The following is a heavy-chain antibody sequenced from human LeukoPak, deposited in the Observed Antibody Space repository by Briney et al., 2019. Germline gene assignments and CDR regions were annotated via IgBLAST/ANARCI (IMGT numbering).Heavy chain of an antibody. CDR3: ARELMVRGVTYFDY. CDR1: GYTFTGYY. D-gene: IGHD3-10*01. V-gene: IGHV1-2*02. CDR2: INPNSGGT. Sequence: ASVKVSCKASGYTFTGYYMHWVRQAPGQGLEWMGWINPNSGGTNYAQKFQGRVTMTRDTSISTAYMELSRLRSDDTAVYYCARELMVRGVTYFDYWGQGTLVTVSS. J-gene: IGHJ4*02.